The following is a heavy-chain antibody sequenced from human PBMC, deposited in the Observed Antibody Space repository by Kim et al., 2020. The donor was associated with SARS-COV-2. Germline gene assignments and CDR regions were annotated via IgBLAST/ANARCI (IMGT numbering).Heavy chain of an antibody. Sequence: ASVKVSCKASGYTFTSYYMHWVRQAPGQGLEWMGIINPSGGSTSYAQKFQGRVTMTRDTSTSTVYMELSSLRSEDTAVYYCAREDYYGSGSNHYYYYGMDVWGQGTTVTVSS. J-gene: IGHJ6*02. CDR1: GYTFTSYY. CDR2: INPSGGST. CDR3: AREDYYGSGSNHYYYYGMDV. V-gene: IGHV1-46*01. D-gene: IGHD3-10*01.